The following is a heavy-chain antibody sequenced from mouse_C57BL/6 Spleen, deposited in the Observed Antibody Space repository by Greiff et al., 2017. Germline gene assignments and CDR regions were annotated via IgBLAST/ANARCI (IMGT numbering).Heavy chain of an antibody. CDR1: GYAFSSSW. Sequence: VKLMESGPELVKPGASVKISCKASGYAFSSSWMNWVKQRPGKGLEWIGRIYPGGGDTNYNGKFKGKATLTADKSSSTAYMQLSSLTSEDSAVYFCARYNDYDPSYAMDYWGQGTSVTVSS. CDR3: ARYNDYDPSYAMDY. D-gene: IGHD2-4*01. CDR2: IYPGGGDT. V-gene: IGHV1-82*01. J-gene: IGHJ4*01.